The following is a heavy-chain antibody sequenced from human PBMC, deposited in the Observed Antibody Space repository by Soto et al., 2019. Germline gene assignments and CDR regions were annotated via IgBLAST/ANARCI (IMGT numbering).Heavy chain of an antibody. Sequence: SVKVSCKASGGTFSSYAISWVRQAPGQGLEWMGGIIPIFGTANYAQKFQGRVTITADKSTSTAYMELSSLRSEDTAVYYCARALQLYYYGSAYWGKGTLVTVYS. D-gene: IGHD3-10*01. V-gene: IGHV1-69*06. CDR2: IIPIFGTA. CDR3: ARALQLYYYGSAY. CDR1: GGTFSSYA. J-gene: IGHJ4*02.